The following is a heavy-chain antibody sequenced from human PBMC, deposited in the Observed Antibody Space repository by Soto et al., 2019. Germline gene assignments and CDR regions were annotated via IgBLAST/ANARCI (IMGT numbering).Heavy chain of an antibody. D-gene: IGHD3-22*01. CDR3: ARWFFHHETSGYSDYYFGY. CDR1: GHSISSSNYY. V-gene: IGHV4-39*07. J-gene: IGHJ4*02. Sequence: SETLSLTCTVSGHSISSSNYYCGWIRQPPGKGLEWIGSIFYSGFTNYNPSLKSRVSISVDKSKNQFSLKLRSVTAADTAVYYCARWFFHHETSGYSDYYFGYWGQGALVTVSS. CDR2: IFYSGFT.